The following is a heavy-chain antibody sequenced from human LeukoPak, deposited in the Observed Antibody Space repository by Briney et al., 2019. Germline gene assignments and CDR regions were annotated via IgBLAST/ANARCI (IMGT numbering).Heavy chain of an antibody. CDR3: AKSPGYWALDY. Sequence: PGGSLRLSCAASGFTYSSGLTWVRQAPGKGLEWVSSISGSGDHTFYADSVKGRSTTSIDISRNTLYLQMHSLRAEDTAVYYRAKSPGYWALDYWGQGALVTVSS. CDR1: GFTYSSG. V-gene: IGHV3-23*01. D-gene: IGHD2-8*02. J-gene: IGHJ4*02. CDR2: ISGSGDHT.